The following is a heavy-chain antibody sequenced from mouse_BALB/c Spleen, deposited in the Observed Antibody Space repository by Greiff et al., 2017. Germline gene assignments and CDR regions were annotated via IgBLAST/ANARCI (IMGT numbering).Heavy chain of an antibody. CDR1: GFSLTGYG. D-gene: IGHD2-1*01. Sequence: QVQLKESGPGLVAPSQSLSITCTVSGFSLTGYGVNWVRQPPGKGLEWLGMIWGDGSTDYNSALKSRLSISKDNSKSQVFLKMNSLQTDDTARYYCAIVYGNYVGAMDYWGQGTSVTVSS. V-gene: IGHV2-6-7*01. J-gene: IGHJ4*01. CDR3: AIVYGNYVGAMDY. CDR2: IWGDGST.